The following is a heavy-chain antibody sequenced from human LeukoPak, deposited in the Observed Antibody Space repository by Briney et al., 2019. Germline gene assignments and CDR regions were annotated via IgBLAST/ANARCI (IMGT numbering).Heavy chain of an antibody. J-gene: IGHJ6*02. CDR2: IYYSGST. V-gene: IGHV4-59*12. CDR3: ARGVTAMVRYYYYGMDV. D-gene: IGHD5-18*01. Sequence: SETLSLTCTVSGGSISSYYWSWIRQPPGKGLEWIGYIYYSGSTYYNPSLKSRVTISVDTSKNQFSLKLSSVTAADTAVYYCARGVTAMVRYYYYGMDVWGQGTTVTVSS. CDR1: GGSISSYY.